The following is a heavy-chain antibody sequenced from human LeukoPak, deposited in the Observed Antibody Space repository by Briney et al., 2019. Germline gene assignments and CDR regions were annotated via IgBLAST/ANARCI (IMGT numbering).Heavy chain of an antibody. CDR1: GYSISSGYY. V-gene: IGHV4-38-2*02. CDR2: IYHSGST. CDR3: ATLSVADSFDY. D-gene: IGHD6-19*01. J-gene: IGHJ4*02. Sequence: SETLSLTCTVSGYSISSGYYWGWIRQPPGKGLERIGSIYHSGSTYYNPSLKSRVTISVDTSKNQFSLKLSSVTAADTAVYYCATLSVADSFDYWGQGTLVTVSS.